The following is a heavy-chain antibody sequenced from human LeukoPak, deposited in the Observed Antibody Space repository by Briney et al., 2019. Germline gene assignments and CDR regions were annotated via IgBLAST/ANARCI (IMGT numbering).Heavy chain of an antibody. V-gene: IGHV3-74*01. D-gene: IGHD6-6*01. Sequence: GGSLRLSCAASGFTFSSYWMHWVRQAPGKGLVWVSRINSDGSSTSYAGSVKGRFTISRDNAKNTLYLQMNSLRAEDTAVYYCARGYGSSRGWYWGQGTLVTVSS. J-gene: IGHJ4*02. CDR1: GFTFSSYW. CDR2: INSDGSST. CDR3: ARGYGSSRGWY.